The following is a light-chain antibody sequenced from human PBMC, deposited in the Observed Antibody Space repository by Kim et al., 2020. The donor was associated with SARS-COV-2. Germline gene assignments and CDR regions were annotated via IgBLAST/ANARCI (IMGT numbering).Light chain of an antibody. CDR2: AAS. CDR3: QQSNSTPLT. J-gene: IGKJ4*01. V-gene: IGKV1-39*01. Sequence: APVGDKGTITCRASQSISTNLNWYQQKSGKAPKLLIYAASSLQGGVPSRLSGSGSGTDFTLTISSQQPEDSATYYWQQSNSTPLTFGGGTKVDIK. CDR1: QSISTN.